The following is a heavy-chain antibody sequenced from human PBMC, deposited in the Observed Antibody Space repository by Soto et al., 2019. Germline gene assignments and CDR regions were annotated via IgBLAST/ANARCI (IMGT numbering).Heavy chain of an antibody. V-gene: IGHV4-39*01. Sequence: QLQLQESGPGLVKPSETLSLTCTVSGGSISSSTYYWGWIRQPPGKGLEWIGRIYYRGSTYYNPSLNSRVTISVDTSKNQFSLKLSSVTAADSAVYYCASSGSSGWYVDYWGQGTLVTVSS. CDR3: ASSGSSGWYVDY. J-gene: IGHJ4*02. CDR1: GGSISSSTYY. D-gene: IGHD6-19*01. CDR2: IYYRGST.